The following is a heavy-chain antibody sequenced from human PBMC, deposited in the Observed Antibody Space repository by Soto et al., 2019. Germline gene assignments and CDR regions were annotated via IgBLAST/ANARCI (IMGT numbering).Heavy chain of an antibody. J-gene: IGHJ4*02. CDR3: ARDLYSSGWIQPFDY. V-gene: IGHV4-4*07. CDR2: IYTSGST. D-gene: IGHD6-19*01. CDR1: GGSISSYY. Sequence: SETLSLTCTVSGGSISSYYWSWIRQPAGKGLEWIGRIYTSGSTNYNPSLKSRVTMSVDTSKSQFSLKLSSVTAADTAVYYCARDLYSSGWIQPFDYWGQGTLVTVSS.